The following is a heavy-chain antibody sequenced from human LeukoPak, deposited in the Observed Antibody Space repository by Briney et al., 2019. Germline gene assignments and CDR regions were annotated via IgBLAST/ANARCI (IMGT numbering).Heavy chain of an antibody. D-gene: IGHD1-26*01. Sequence: SQTLSLTCTVSGGSISSGGYYWSWIRQPAGKGLEWIGRIYTSGSTNYNPSLKSRVTISVDTSKNQFSLKLSSVTAADTAVYYCARGPPLGYYVYWGQGTLVTVSS. CDR2: IYTSGST. V-gene: IGHV4-61*02. CDR3: ARGPPLGYYVY. CDR1: GGSISSGGYY. J-gene: IGHJ4*02.